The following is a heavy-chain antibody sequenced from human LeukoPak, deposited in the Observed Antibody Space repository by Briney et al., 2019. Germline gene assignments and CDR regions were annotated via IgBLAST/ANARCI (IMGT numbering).Heavy chain of an antibody. CDR2: IYYSAST. D-gene: IGHD3-3*01. Sequence: SETLSLTCTVSGGSVSSGSYYWSWIRQPPGKGLEWIGYIYYSASTNYNPSLKSRVTISVDTSNNQFSLKLSSVTAADTAVYYCARVRDWLIGDYYGMDVWGQGTTVTVS. CDR1: GGSVSSGSYY. V-gene: IGHV4-61*01. CDR3: ARVRDWLIGDYYGMDV. J-gene: IGHJ6*02.